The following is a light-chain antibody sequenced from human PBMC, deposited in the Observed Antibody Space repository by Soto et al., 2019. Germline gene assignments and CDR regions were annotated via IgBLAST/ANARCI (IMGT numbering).Light chain of an antibody. V-gene: IGKV1-5*01. Sequence: DIQMTQSPSTLSASIGDRVTITCRASQNINNWIAWYQQKPGKAPKFLIYDASTLESGVPSRFSGSGFGTEFSLNISSLQPDDFGSYYCQHMRTFGQGTKV. CDR2: DAS. CDR3: QHMRT. J-gene: IGKJ1*01. CDR1: QNINNW.